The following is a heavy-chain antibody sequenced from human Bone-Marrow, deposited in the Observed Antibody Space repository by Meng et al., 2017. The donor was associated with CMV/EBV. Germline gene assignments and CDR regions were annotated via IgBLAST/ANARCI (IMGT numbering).Heavy chain of an antibody. Sequence: ASVKVSCKASGYAFTSYGISWVRQAPGQGLEWMGWINAYNRNKNYAQKFRGRVTMTTDTSTSTAYMELRSLRSDDTAVYYCARGAILGWDLRPDFDYWGQGNLVPVSS. CDR3: ARGAILGWDLRPDFDY. V-gene: IGHV1-18*01. J-gene: IGHJ4*02. CDR2: INAYNRNK. CDR1: GYAFTSYG. D-gene: IGHD3-3*02.